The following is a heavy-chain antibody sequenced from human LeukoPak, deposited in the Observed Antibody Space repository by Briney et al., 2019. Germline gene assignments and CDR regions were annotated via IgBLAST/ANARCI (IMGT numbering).Heavy chain of an antibody. V-gene: IGHV3-23*01. J-gene: IGHJ6*03. Sequence: PGGSLRLSCAASGFTFSSYGMSWVRQAPGKGLEWVSAIGGSGADTLYADSVKGRFTISRDNSKNTLFLQMNSLRAEDTAVYYCAKAQLDYYYYYYMDVWGKGTTVTISS. D-gene: IGHD1-1*01. CDR1: GFTFSSYG. CDR3: AKAQLDYYYYYYMDV. CDR2: IGGSGADT.